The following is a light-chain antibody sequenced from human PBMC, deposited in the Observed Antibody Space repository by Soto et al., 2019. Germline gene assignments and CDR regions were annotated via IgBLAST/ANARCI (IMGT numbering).Light chain of an antibody. Sequence: ENVLTQSPGTLSLSPGEIATLSCRASQSVSSSFLAWYQQKPGQAPRLLTYDASSRATGIPDRLSGSGSGTDFTLTISRLEPEEFAVYYCQHYGTSPLTFGGGNKVDLK. CDR1: QSVSSSF. CDR2: DAS. V-gene: IGKV3-20*01. J-gene: IGKJ4*01. CDR3: QHYGTSPLT.